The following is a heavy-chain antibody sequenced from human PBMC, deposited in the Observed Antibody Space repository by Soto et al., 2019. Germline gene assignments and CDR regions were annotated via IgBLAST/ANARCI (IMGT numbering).Heavy chain of an antibody. V-gene: IGHV3-48*03. Sequence: EVQLVESGGGLVQPGGSLRLSCAASGFTFSNYEMNWVRQPPGKGLEWVSYISSSGSSIYYADSVKGRFTISRDNAKNSQNKQMNSLRDEDTAVYYCARENYDSSGYFLDYWGQGTMVTVSS. CDR3: ARENYDSSGYFLDY. J-gene: IGHJ4*02. CDR1: GFTFSNYE. D-gene: IGHD3-22*01. CDR2: ISSSGSSI.